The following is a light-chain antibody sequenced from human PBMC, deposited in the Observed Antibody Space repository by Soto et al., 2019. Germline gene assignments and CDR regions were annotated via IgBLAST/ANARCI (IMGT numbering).Light chain of an antibody. Sequence: EIVMTQSPATLSVSPGERATLSCRASQSVSSNLAWYQQKPGQAPRLLIYGASTRATGIPARFSGSGSGTVFTLTISSLQSEDFAVYYCQQYNNWPSSGVTFGPGTKVDIK. CDR1: QSVSSN. J-gene: IGKJ3*01. CDR3: QQYNNWPSSGVT. CDR2: GAS. V-gene: IGKV3-15*01.